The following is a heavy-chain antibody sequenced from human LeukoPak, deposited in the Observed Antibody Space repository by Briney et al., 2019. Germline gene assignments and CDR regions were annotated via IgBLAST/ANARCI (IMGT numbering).Heavy chain of an antibody. CDR3: ARDRALYDSRRGYYYTEDDY. V-gene: IGHV3-7*01. CDR1: GFTFSTYW. J-gene: IGHJ4*02. CDR2: INQDGSEK. D-gene: IGHD3-22*01. Sequence: GGALRLSCAASGFTFSTYWMSWVRQAPGKGLEWVANINQDGSEKYYVDSVKGRFTISRDNAKSSLYLHMHSLRADDTAVYYCARDRALYDSRRGYYYTEDDYWGQGTLVTVSS.